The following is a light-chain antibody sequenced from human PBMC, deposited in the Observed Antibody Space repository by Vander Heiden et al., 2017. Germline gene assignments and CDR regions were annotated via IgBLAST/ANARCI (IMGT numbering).Light chain of an antibody. CDR2: AAS. J-gene: IGKJ2*01. CDR3: QQTYSTPQYT. V-gene: IGKV1-39*01. Sequence: DIQMTQSPSSLSASVGDRVTITCRASQSISSYLNWYQQKPGKAPKLLIYAASSLQSGVPSRFSGRGYGKDFTLTISSRQPEDFATYYCQQTYSTPQYTFGHGTKLXIK. CDR1: QSISSY.